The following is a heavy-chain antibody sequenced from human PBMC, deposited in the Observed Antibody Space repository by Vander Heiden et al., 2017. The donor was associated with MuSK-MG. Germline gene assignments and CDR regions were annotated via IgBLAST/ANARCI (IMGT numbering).Heavy chain of an antibody. CDR3: ARVKGVQQLVPSHQYYFDY. Sequence: EVQLVESGGGLVQPGGSLRLSCAASGFTFSSYEMNWVRQAPGKGLEWVSYISSSGSTIYYADPVKGRFTISRDNAKNSLYLQMNSLRAEDTAVYYCARVKGVQQLVPSHQYYFDYWGQGTLVTVSS. V-gene: IGHV3-48*03. D-gene: IGHD6-13*01. J-gene: IGHJ4*02. CDR2: ISSSGSTI. CDR1: GFTFSSYE.